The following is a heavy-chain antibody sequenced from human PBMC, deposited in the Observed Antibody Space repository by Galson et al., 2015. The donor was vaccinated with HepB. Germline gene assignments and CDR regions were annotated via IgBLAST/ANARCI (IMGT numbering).Heavy chain of an antibody. CDR2: INPNSGGT. D-gene: IGHD3-22*01. Sequence: SVKVSCKASGYIFTDYYIHWVRQAPGQGLEWMGWINPNSGGTNYAQRFQGRVTMTRDTSISTAYVELSRLRSDDTAVYYCARDYYDGSGYCSIWGQGTLVTVSS. J-gene: IGHJ4*02. V-gene: IGHV1-2*02. CDR1: GYIFTDYY. CDR3: ARDYYDGSGYCSI.